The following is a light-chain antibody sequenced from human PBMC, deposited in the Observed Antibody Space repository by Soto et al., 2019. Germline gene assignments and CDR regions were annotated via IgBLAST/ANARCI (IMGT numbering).Light chain of an antibody. CDR3: SAYGGDNNWGV. J-gene: IGLJ2*01. V-gene: IGLV2-8*01. CDR1: SSDVGAYNY. Sequence: QSALTQPPSASGSPGQSVTISCTGTSSDVGAYNYVSWYQQHPGKTPKLMIYEVTKRPSGVPDRFSGSKSGNTASLTVSGLQAEDEADYYCSAYGGDNNWGVFCGGTKLAVL. CDR2: EVT.